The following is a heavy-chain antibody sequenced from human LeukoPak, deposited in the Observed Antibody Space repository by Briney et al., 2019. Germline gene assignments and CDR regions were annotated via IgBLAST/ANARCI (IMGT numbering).Heavy chain of an antibody. CDR1: GFTFSSYA. CDR3: AKVWAAMVRGAIDY. J-gene: IGHJ4*02. Sequence: GGSLSLSCAASGFTFSSYAMSWVRQAPGKGLEWVSAISGSGGSTYYADSVKGRFTISRDNSKNTLYLQMNSLRAEDTAVYYCAKVWAAMVRGAIDYWGQGTLVTVSS. D-gene: IGHD3-10*01. CDR2: ISGSGGST. V-gene: IGHV3-23*01.